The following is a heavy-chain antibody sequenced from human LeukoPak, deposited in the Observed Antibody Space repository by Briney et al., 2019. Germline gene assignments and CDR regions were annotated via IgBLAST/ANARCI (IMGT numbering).Heavy chain of an antibody. CDR1: GFTFSSYA. CDR3: AKSYCTYDVCYIANFDY. V-gene: IGHV3-23*01. Sequence: GGSLRLSCAASGFTFSSYAMSWVRQAPGKGLNWVSAISLSGGDTYYADSVKGRFTISRDNSKNTVYLQMNSLRAEDAAVYYCAKSYCTYDVCYIANFDYWGQGTLVTVSS. J-gene: IGHJ4*02. D-gene: IGHD2-8*01. CDR2: ISLSGGDT.